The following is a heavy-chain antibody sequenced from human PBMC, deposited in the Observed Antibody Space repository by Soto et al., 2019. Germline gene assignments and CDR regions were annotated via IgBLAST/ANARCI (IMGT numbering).Heavy chain of an antibody. Sequence: TLSVTCTVSGCSIGSGGYYWSWIRQHPGKGLEWIGYIYYSGSTYYNPSLKSRVTISVDTSKNQFSLKLSSVTAEDTAVYYCARGVLGHCSSTSCGNWFDPWGQGTLVTVSS. V-gene: IGHV4-31*03. D-gene: IGHD2-2*01. CDR2: IYYSGST. CDR3: ARGVLGHCSSTSCGNWFDP. J-gene: IGHJ5*02. CDR1: GCSIGSGGYY.